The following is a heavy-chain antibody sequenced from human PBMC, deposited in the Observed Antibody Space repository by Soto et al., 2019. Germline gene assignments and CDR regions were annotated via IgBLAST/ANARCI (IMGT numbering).Heavy chain of an antibody. CDR2: ISYGGSKK. V-gene: IGHV3-30-3*01. CDR3: ARDSHCGGDCSLYYFDY. J-gene: IGHJ4*02. D-gene: IGHD2-21*02. Sequence: QVQLVESGGSVVQPGRPLRLSCAASGFTFSTYAMYWVRQAPGKGLEWVAVISYGGSKKYYADSVKGRFTISRDNPKNRLYLQMNSLRADDTAVYYCARDSHCGGDCSLYYFDYWGQGTLVTVSS. CDR1: GFTFSTYA.